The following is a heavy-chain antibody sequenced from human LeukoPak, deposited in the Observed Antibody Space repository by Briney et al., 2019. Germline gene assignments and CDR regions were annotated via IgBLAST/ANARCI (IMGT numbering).Heavy chain of an antibody. CDR2: NSSGGT. Sequence: PGGSLRLSCAASGFTVSSNYMSWVRQAPGKGLEWVSVNSSGGTYYANSVKGRFTISRDNSKNTLYLQMNSLRAEDTAVYYCARREPSERYYINWGQGTLVTVSS. D-gene: IGHD1-26*01. V-gene: IGHV3-53*01. J-gene: IGHJ4*02. CDR1: GFTVSSNY. CDR3: ARREPSERYYIN.